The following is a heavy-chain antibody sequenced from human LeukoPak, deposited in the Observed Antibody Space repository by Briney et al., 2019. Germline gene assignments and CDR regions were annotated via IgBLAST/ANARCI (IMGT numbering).Heavy chain of an antibody. CDR3: AITLWFGELTNYFDY. D-gene: IGHD3-10*01. J-gene: IGHJ4*02. V-gene: IGHV1-46*01. Sequence: ASVKVSCKASGYTFTNYYIHWVRQAPGQGLEWMGIINPTGDSTSYAQKFQARVTMTRDTSTNTVYMELSSLRSEDTAVYYCAITLWFGELTNYFDYWGQGTLVTVSS. CDR1: GYTFTNYY. CDR2: INPTGDST.